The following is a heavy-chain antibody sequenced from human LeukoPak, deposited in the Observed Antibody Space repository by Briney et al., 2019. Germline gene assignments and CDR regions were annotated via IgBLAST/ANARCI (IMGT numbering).Heavy chain of an antibody. CDR1: GFTFSSYG. V-gene: IGHV3-33*06. J-gene: IGHJ4*02. CDR2: IWYEERTK. D-gene: IGHD5-12*01. Sequence: GGSLRLSCSAPGFTFSSYGMHWVRQAPGNGLEWVATIWYEERTKYYIDSVKGRFTISRDNSKNTFYLQMNSLGVDDTAIYYCAKEGIYLKSSLEDWGQGTLVTVSS. CDR3: AKEGIYLKSSLED.